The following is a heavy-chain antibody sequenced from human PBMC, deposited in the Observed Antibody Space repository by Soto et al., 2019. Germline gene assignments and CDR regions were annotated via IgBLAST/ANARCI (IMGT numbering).Heavy chain of an antibody. CDR3: PRSIGVVTALDY. V-gene: IGHV1-3*05. CDR1: GYTFTSYA. D-gene: IGHD2-21*02. J-gene: IGHJ4*02. CDR2: INAGNGNT. Sequence: QVQLVQSGAEEKKPRASVKVSCKACGYTFTSYAMHWVRQAPGQRLEWIGWINAGNGNTKYSQKFQGRVTITRDTSAITAYMELSSLRSEDTSVYYCPRSIGVVTALDYWGQGTLVTVSS.